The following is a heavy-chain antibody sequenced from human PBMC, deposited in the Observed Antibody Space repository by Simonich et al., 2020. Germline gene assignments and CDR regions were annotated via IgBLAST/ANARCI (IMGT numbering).Heavy chain of an antibody. D-gene: IGHD6-13*01. CDR1: GFTFSSYS. CDR2: TSSSSSYI. J-gene: IGHJ4*02. CDR3: ARARGDSSSWYFDY. V-gene: IGHV3-21*01. Sequence: EVQLVESGGGLVKPGGSLRLSCAASGFTFSSYSMNWVRQAPGKGMGWVSSTSSSSSYIYYADSVKGRFTISRDNAKNSLYLQMNSLRAEDTAVYYCARARGDSSSWYFDYWGQGTLVTVSS.